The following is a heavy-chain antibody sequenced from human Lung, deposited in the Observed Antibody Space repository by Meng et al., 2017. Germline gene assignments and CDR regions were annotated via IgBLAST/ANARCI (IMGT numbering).Heavy chain of an antibody. CDR3: ARGPTTMAHDFDY. D-gene: IGHD4-11*01. CDR2: INHSGCP. J-gene: IGHJ4*02. Sequence: PWGTGSLQVSEARSLACLFFGGSFSIFYWSWVRQPPGKGLEWIGEINHSGCPNYNPSLESQATISVDTSQNNLSRKLSSVTAADSAVYYCARGPTTMAHDFDYWGQGTLVTVSS. CDR1: GGSFSIFY. V-gene: IGHV4-34*01.